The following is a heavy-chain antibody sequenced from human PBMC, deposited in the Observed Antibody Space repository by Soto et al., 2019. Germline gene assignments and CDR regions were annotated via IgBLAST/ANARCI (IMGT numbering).Heavy chain of an antibody. J-gene: IGHJ4*02. Sequence: GSLRLSCAVPGGIFHGYGMHWVRQAPGKGLEWVAIIRFDGSNEEYADSVKGRFTISRDNSKNTLYLQMNTLGAEDTAVYYCARAPDREGPLYYFDYWGRGTLVTVSS. V-gene: IGHV3-33*01. D-gene: IGHD1-26*01. CDR2: IRFDGSNE. CDR1: GGIFHGYG. CDR3: ARAPDREGPLYYFDY.